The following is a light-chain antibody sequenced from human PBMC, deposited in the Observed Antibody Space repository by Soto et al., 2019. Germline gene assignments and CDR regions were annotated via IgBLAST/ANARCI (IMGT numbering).Light chain of an antibody. CDR3: SSYAGNSNEV. J-gene: IGLJ2*01. CDR1: SSDVGGYNY. CDR2: EVT. V-gene: IGLV2-8*01. Sequence: QSALTQPPSASGSPRQSVTISCTGTSSDVGGYNYVSWYQQHPGKVPKLLIYEVTRRPSGVPDRFSGSKSGNTASLTVSGLQDEDEAHYYCSSYAGNSNEVFGGGTKLTVL.